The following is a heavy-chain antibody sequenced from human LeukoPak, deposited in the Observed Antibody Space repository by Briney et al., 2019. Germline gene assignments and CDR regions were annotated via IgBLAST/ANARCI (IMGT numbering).Heavy chain of an antibody. J-gene: IGHJ4*02. CDR2: INGDGSRT. CDR3: ARETSQDYFDS. V-gene: IGHV3-74*01. Sequence: GGSLRLSCAASGFSFSSYWMHWVRQAPGKGLVWVSRINGDGSRTYYADSVKGRFTISRDNAKNTLYVQMNSLRAEDTAVYYCARETSQDYFDSWGQGTLVTVSS. CDR1: GFSFSSYW.